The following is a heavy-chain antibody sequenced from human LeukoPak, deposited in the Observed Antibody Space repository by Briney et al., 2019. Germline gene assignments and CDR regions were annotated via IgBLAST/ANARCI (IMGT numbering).Heavy chain of an antibody. Sequence: ASVKVSCKASGYTFTGYYMHWVRQAPGQGLERMGWINPNSGGTNYAQKFQGRVTMTRDTSISTAYMELSRLRSDDTAVYYCARLALGYCSSTSCDYWGQGTLVTVSS. CDR3: ARLALGYCSSTSCDY. J-gene: IGHJ4*02. V-gene: IGHV1-2*02. D-gene: IGHD2-2*01. CDR1: GYTFTGYY. CDR2: INPNSGGT.